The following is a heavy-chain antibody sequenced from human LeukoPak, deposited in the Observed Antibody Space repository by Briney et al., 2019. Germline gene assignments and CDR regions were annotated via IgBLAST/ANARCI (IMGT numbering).Heavy chain of an antibody. Sequence: ASVKVSCKASGYTFTSHYIYWVRQAPRHGLEWMGVINPSGGSTNSAQKFQGRVTMTRDTSTGTAYMELRSLRSEDTAVYYCARSGVPVKDYYYMDVWGKGTTVTVSS. CDR3: ARSGVPVKDYYYMDV. V-gene: IGHV1-46*01. D-gene: IGHD2-2*01. J-gene: IGHJ6*03. CDR1: GYTFTSHY. CDR2: INPSGGST.